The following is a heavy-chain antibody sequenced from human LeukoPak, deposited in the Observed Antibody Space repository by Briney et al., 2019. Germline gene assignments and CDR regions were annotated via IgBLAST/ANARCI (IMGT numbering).Heavy chain of an antibody. Sequence: SETLSLTCAAYGGSFSGYYWSWIRQPPGKGLEWIGEINHSGSTNYNPSLKSRVTISVDTSKNQFSLKLSSVTAADTAVYYCARNFGPSGFDPWGQGTLVTVSS. CDR2: INHSGST. V-gene: IGHV4-34*01. D-gene: IGHD3-10*01. CDR1: GGSFSGYY. J-gene: IGHJ5*02. CDR3: ARNFGPSGFDP.